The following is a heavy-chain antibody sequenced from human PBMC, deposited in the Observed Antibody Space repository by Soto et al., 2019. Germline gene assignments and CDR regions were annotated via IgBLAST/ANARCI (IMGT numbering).Heavy chain of an antibody. CDR1: GFTFSSYA. D-gene: IGHD3-9*01. Sequence: EVQLVESGGGLVQPGGSLRLSCAASGFTFSSYAMHWVRQAPGKGLEYVSAISSNGGSTYYANSVKGRFTISRDNSKNTLYLQMGSLRAEDMAVYYCARDKFQYDILTYDAFDIWGQGTMVTVSS. CDR3: ARDKFQYDILTYDAFDI. CDR2: ISSNGGST. V-gene: IGHV3-64*01. J-gene: IGHJ3*02.